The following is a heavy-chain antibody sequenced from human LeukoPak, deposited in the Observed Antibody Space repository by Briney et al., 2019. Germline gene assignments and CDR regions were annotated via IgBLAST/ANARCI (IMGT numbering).Heavy chain of an antibody. CDR3: ARVKDSSSWYYFDF. CDR1: GYTFTGYY. J-gene: IGHJ4*02. D-gene: IGHD6-13*01. V-gene: IGHV1-2*02. CDR2: VNPFSGGT. Sequence: ASVKVSCKASGYTFTGYYMHWVRQAPGQGLEWMGWVNPFSGGTIPAQKFQDRVTMTKDTSINTAYMELSSLRSDDTAVYYCARVKDSSSWYYFDFWGQGTLVTVSS.